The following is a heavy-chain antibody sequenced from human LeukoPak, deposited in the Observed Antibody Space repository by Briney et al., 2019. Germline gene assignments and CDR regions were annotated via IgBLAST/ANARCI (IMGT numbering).Heavy chain of an antibody. CDR1: RYRFTNYW. J-gene: IGHJ4*02. V-gene: IGHV5-10-1*01. CDR3: ARHYSYGSANYYPYFDF. D-gene: IGHD3-10*01. CDR2: IDPSDSYT. Sequence: ESLTISCMGSRYRFTNYWISWMRQMPGKSVEWMGRIDPSDSYTNYSPSFEGHVTISADKSIHTAYLQWSSLKASDTAMYYCARHYSYGSANYYPYFDFWGQGALVTVSS.